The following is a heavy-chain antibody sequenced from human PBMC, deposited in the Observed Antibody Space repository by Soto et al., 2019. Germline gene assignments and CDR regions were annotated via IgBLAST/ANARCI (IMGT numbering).Heavy chain of an antibody. CDR3: ATSQKGYNWNYFDH. CDR2: VFYTGFT. D-gene: IGHD1-20*01. V-gene: IGHV4-39*01. Sequence: SETLSLTCAVSGASISGSYYYWAWLRQSPGKGPEWIGGVFYTGFTSYNPSLESRVSVSVDTSKSQFSLKLSAVTAADTAVYYCATSQKGYNWNYFDHWGQGTLVTVSS. J-gene: IGHJ4*02. CDR1: GASISGSYYY.